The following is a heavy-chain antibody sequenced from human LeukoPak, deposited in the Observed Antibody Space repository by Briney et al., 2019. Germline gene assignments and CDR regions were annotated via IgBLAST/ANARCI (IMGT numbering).Heavy chain of an antibody. CDR3: VRDGSYGLGDYYGMAA. CDR1: GASINSGDYY. V-gene: IGHV4-30-4*01. J-gene: IGHJ6*02. D-gene: IGHD5-18*01. Sequence: SETLSLTCTVSGASINSGDYYWTWIRQPPGKGLEWIGYIYYSGSSYYNPSLQSRVTISLDTSKNQFSLNLSSVTAADTAVYYCVRDGSYGLGDYYGMAAFGQGITV. CDR2: IYYSGSS.